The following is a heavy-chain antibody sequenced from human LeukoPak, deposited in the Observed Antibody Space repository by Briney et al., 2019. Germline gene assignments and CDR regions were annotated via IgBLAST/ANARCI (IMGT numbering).Heavy chain of an antibody. CDR2: ISWNSGSI. V-gene: IGHV3-9*01. J-gene: IGHJ4*02. CDR3: ARARLHHNYGSGTHFDY. Sequence: GRSLRLSCAASGFTFDDYAMHWVRQAPGKGLEWVSGISWNSGSIGYADSVKGRFTISRDNAKNSLYLQMNSLRAEDTAVYYCARARLHHNYGSGTHFDYWGQGTLVTVSS. D-gene: IGHD3-10*01. CDR1: GFTFDDYA.